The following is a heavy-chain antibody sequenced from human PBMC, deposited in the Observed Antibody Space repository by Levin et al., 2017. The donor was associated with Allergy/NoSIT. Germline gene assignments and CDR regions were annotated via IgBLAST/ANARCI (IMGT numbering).Heavy chain of an antibody. CDR2: TSGNGYKT. J-gene: IGHJ4*02. CDR1: GIIFSSYA. Sequence: GGSLRLSCAVSGIIFSSYAMSWVRQAPGKGLEWVSATSGNGYKTYYADSVRGRFTISRDNSKNTLYLQMNSLRAEDTAIYYCAKDYGYSFDSWGQGTLVTVSS. D-gene: IGHD5-24*01. CDR3: AKDYGYSFDS. V-gene: IGHV3-23*01.